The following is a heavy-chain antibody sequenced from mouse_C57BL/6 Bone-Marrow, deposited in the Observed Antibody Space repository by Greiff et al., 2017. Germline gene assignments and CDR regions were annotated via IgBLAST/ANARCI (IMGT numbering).Heavy chain of an antibody. D-gene: IGHD1-1*01. J-gene: IGHJ2*01. CDR1: GYSFTSYY. V-gene: IGHV1-66*01. CDR2: IYPGSGTT. Sequence: QVQLQQSGPELVKPGASVKISCKASGYSFTSYYIHWVKQRPGQGLEWIGWIYPGSGTTKYNEKFKGKATLTADTSSSTAYMQLSSLTSEDSAVYYCARSCLLLFDYWGQGTTLTVSS. CDR3: ARSCLLLFDY.